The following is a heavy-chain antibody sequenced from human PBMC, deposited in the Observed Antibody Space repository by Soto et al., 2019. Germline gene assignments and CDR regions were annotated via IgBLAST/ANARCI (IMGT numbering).Heavy chain of an antibody. CDR2: ISGSGGST. J-gene: IGHJ4*02. D-gene: IGHD2-15*01. V-gene: IGHV3-23*01. CDR3: AKGVEGYCSGGSCAGPFDY. Sequence: EVQLLESGGGLVQPGGSLRLSCAASGFTFSSYAMSWVRQAPGKGLEWVSAISGSGGSTYYADSVKGRFTISRDNSKNTLYLQMNSLRAEDTAVYYCAKGVEGYCSGGSCAGPFDYWGQGTLVTGSS. CDR1: GFTFSSYA.